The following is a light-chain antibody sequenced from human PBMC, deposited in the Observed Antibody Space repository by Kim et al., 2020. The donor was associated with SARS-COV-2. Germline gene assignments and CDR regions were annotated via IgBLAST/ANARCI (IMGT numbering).Light chain of an antibody. Sequence: YASVGERVTITWRGRQGISNYLAWYQQKPREAPKILFYAASSLQSGVPTRCGSGGAGTEFTLTIRRLQPEDFATYYCQQLSSYPYTVGQGTKLEI. CDR3: QQLSSYPYT. J-gene: IGKJ2*01. CDR2: AAS. CDR1: QGISNY. V-gene: IGKV1-9*01.